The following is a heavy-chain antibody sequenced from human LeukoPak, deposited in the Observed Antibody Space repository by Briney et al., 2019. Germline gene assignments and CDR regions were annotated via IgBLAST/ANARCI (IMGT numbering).Heavy chain of an antibody. CDR3: AKGLYSSSYLSVDAFDI. CDR1: GFTFSSYG. CDR2: IRYDGSNK. V-gene: IGHV3-30*02. D-gene: IGHD6-6*01. Sequence: GGSLRLSCAASGFTFSSYGMHWVRQAPGKGLEWVAFIRYDGSNKYYADSVKGRFTISRDNSKNTLYLQMNSLRAEDTAVYYCAKGLYSSSYLSVDAFDIWGQGTMVTVSS. J-gene: IGHJ3*02.